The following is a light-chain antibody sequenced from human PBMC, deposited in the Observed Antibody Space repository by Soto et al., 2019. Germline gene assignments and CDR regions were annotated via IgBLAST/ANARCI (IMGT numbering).Light chain of an antibody. V-gene: IGKV2-28*01. CDR1: QTLLQSNGYNS. CDR2: LGS. CDR3: MHSLRTPPT. Sequence: DIVMTQFPLSLPVSPGEPASIACRLSQTLLQSNGYNSLDWYLQKPAQSPLLLLYLGSNRSSGVPDRFSGSGSGADFTLKISRVEVEDVGFYYCMHSLRTPPTFGQGTKLEIK. J-gene: IGKJ2*01.